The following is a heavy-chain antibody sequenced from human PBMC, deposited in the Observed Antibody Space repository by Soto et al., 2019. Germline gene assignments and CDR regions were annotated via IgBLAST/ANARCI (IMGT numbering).Heavy chain of an antibody. J-gene: IGHJ4*02. Sequence: SETLSLTCTVSGGSVSSGPYYWSWIRQPPGKGLEWIGYIYYSGNTNYNPTLKSRVTISVDTSKNQFSLKLSSVTAADTAVYYCARGGRNDDSSGYGSLGYCGQGTLVTVSS. V-gene: IGHV4-61*01. D-gene: IGHD3-22*01. CDR3: ARGGRNDDSSGYGSLGY. CDR1: GGSVSSGPYY. CDR2: IYYSGNT.